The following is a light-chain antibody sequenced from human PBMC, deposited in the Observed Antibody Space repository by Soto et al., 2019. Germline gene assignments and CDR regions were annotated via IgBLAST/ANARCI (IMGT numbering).Light chain of an antibody. CDR3: SSYTSSSTVI. J-gene: IGLJ2*01. CDR2: DVR. CDR1: SSDVGGYNS. Sequence: QSALTQPASVSGSPGQSITISCTGTSSDVGGYNSVSWYQQHPGKAPKFIIYDVRNRPSGVSNRFSGSRSGNTASLTISGLQAEDEADYYCSSYTSSSTVIFGGGTKVTVL. V-gene: IGLV2-14*03.